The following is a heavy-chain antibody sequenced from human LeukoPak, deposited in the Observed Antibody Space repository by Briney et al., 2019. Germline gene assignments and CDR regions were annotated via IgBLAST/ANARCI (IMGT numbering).Heavy chain of an antibody. CDR1: GGSFSGYY. V-gene: IGHV4-34*01. D-gene: IGHD3-9*01. Sequence: SETLSLTCAVYGGSFSGYYWSWIRQPPGKGLEWIGEINHSGSTNHNPSLKSRVTISVDTSKNQFSLKLSSVTAADTAVYYCARDKVLRYFDWPRYGMDVWGQGTTVTVSS. CDR3: ARDKVLRYFDWPRYGMDV. CDR2: INHSGST. J-gene: IGHJ6*02.